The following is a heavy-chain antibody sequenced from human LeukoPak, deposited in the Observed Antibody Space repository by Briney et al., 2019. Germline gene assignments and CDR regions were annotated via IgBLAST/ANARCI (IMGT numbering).Heavy chain of an antibody. V-gene: IGHV3-23*01. CDR3: VRGDDIGKHPARAYYFDI. D-gene: IGHD3-10*01. CDR1: RFTFTRHP. J-gene: IGHJ4*02. Sequence: GGSLRLSCAASRFTFTRHPMSWVRQAPGKGLEWVSTTGLESVHTLCADSVQGRFTVSRDNSRNTLDLQLDNLTVGDTAIYYCVRGDDIGKHPARAYYFDIWGQGTLVSVSS. CDR2: TGLESVHT.